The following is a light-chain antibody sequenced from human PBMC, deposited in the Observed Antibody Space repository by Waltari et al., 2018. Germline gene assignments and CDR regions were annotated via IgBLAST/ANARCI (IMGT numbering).Light chain of an antibody. Sequence: DIQMTQSPSSLSASVGDRVTITCRASQSIDNHLNWFQQEPGKSPKLLIYTASSLQSGVPSRFSGSGSGTDFTLTISSLQPEDFATYYCQQSHRTPRTFGQGTNLEIK. V-gene: IGKV1-39*01. CDR1: QSIDNH. CDR2: TAS. CDR3: QQSHRTPRT. J-gene: IGKJ2*01.